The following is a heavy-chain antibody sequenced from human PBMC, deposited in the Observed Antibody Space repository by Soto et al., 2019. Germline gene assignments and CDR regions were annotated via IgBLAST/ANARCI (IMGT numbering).Heavy chain of an antibody. CDR2: IYWDGDK. J-gene: IGHJ4*02. Sequence: QITLKESGPTLVKPTQTLTLTCTFSGFSLTTNGVGVGWIRQPPGKAPEWLALIYWDGDKRYSPSLESRLSSTKDTSENQVVLTMTNMDPTDTATYYCARRHHYDSSGLGFGYWGPGILVTVSS. D-gene: IGHD3-22*01. V-gene: IGHV2-5*02. CDR1: GFSLTTNGVG. CDR3: ARRHHYDSSGLGFGY.